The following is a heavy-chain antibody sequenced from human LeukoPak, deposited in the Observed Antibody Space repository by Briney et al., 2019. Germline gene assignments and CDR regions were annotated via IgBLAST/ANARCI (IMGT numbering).Heavy chain of an antibody. D-gene: IGHD2-21*02. CDR1: GYTFTGYY. CDR3: ARMISYCGGDCRADDY. V-gene: IGHV1-2*02. J-gene: IGHJ4*02. CDR2: INTNSGGT. Sequence: VKVSCKASGYTFTGYYMHWVRQAPGQGLEWMGWINTNSGGTNYAQKFQGRVTMTKGTSISTAYMQLSRLRSDDAAVYYCARMISYCGGDCRADDYWGQGTLVTVSS.